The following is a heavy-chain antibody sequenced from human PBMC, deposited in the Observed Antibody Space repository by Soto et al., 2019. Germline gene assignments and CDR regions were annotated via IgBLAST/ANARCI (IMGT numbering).Heavy chain of an antibody. J-gene: IGHJ4*02. Sequence: QAQLVESGGGLVKPGGSLRLSCAASGITFSDYYMSWIRQAPGKGLEWVAYISSSSSYTNYADSVKGRFTISRDNANNSLYLQMNRVRAEDTAVYYCAGKQWEPSGNYYFDYWGQGTLVTVSS. CDR2: ISSSSSYT. CDR1: GITFSDYY. D-gene: IGHD1-26*01. CDR3: AGKQWEPSGNYYFDY. V-gene: IGHV3-11*06.